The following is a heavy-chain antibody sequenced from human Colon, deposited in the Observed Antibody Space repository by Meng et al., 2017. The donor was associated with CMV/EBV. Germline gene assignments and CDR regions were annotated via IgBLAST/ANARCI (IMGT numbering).Heavy chain of an antibody. Sequence: FKSSRYTFTVNPMHWMLQAPGQGLAWIGILTPSGNNTRFAQKFQSRLTMTRDTSTSTDYMELSSLRSEDTAVYYCARDYAGSWTVDYWGQGTLVTVSS. V-gene: IGHV1-46*01. D-gene: IGHD6-13*01. CDR3: ARDYAGSWTVDY. CDR1: RYTFTVNP. J-gene: IGHJ4*02. CDR2: LTPSGNNT.